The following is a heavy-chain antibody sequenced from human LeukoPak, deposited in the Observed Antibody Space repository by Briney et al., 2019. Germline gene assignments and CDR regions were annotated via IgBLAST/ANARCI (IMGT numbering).Heavy chain of an antibody. CDR2: IYYSGST. CDR1: GGSISSGDYY. D-gene: IGHD3-10*01. CDR3: ARQTGYFRY. J-gene: IGHJ1*01. V-gene: IGHV4-30-4*01. Sequence: SQTLSLTCSVSGGSISSGDYYWSWIRQPPGKGLEWIGYIYYSGSTNYNPSLKSRVTISVDTSKNQFSLKLNSVTAADTAVYYCARQTGYFRYWGQGTLVAVSS.